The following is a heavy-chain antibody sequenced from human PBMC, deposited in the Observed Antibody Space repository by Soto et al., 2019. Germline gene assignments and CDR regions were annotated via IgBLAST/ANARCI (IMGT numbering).Heavy chain of an antibody. V-gene: IGHV3-74*01. CDR1: GFMFSRYW. Sequence: GGSLRLSCTVSGFMFSRYWMHRVRQAPVKGLVWVSRINRDGSVTNYADSVRGRITISRDNAKNTLYLQMNSLRVDEAAVYYCARAAYSGTVAWYFDLWGRGTLVTVSS. D-gene: IGHD6-13*01. CDR3: ARAAYSGTVAWYFDL. J-gene: IGHJ2*01. CDR2: INRDGSVT.